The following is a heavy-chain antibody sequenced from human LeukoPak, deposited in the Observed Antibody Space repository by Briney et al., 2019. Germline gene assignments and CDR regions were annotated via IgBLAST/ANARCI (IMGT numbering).Heavy chain of an antibody. CDR1: CDSINNYY. V-gene: IGHV4-4*07. CDR3: ARRDITSAWDFDF. J-gene: IGHJ4*02. D-gene: IGHD6-19*01. Sequence: SETLSLTCAVSCDSINNYYWSWIRQAAGKGLEWIGQIHTSGRRDYKPSLKSRLTMSIDTYRNQLSLDLSYVTAADTATYFCARRDITSAWDFDFWGQGALVTVSS. CDR2: IHTSGRR.